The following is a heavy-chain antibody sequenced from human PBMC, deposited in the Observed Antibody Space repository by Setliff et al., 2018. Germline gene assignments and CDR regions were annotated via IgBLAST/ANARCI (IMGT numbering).Heavy chain of an antibody. Sequence: GGSLRLSCAASGFTFSDYYMSWIRQAPGKGLEWVSYISSSGSTIYYADSVKGRFTISRDNAKNSLYLQMNSLRAEDTAVYYCAREPFSSIAAPDDAFNIWGQGTMVTVSS. CDR2: ISSSGSTI. D-gene: IGHD6-6*01. V-gene: IGHV3-11*04. J-gene: IGHJ3*02. CDR3: AREPFSSIAAPDDAFNI. CDR1: GFTFSDYY.